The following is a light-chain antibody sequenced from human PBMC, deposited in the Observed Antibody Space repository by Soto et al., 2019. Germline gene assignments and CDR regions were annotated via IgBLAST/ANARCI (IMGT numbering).Light chain of an antibody. CDR1: SSDVGGYNY. Sequence: QSVLTQPASVSGSPGQSITISCTGTSSDVGGYNYVSWYQQHPGKAPKVMIYEVSHRPSGVSNRFSGSKSGNTASLIISGLQAEDEADYYCSSYTSSSTLGVFGTGTKLTVL. CDR3: SSYTSSSTLGV. J-gene: IGLJ1*01. CDR2: EVS. V-gene: IGLV2-14*01.